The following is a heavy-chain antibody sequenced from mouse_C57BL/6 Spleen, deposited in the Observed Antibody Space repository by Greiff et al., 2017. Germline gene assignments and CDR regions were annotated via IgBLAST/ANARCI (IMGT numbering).Heavy chain of an antibody. CDR3: ARPDYDAGLAY. J-gene: IGHJ3*01. D-gene: IGHD2-4*01. CDR1: GYTFTDYN. V-gene: IGHV1-18*01. Sequence: EVQLQQSGPELVKPGASVKIPCKASGYTFTDYNMDWVKQSHGKSLEWIGDINPNNGGTIYNQKFKGKATLTVDKSSSTAYMELRSLTSADTAVHYCARPDYDAGLAYWGQGTLVTVSA. CDR2: INPNNGGT.